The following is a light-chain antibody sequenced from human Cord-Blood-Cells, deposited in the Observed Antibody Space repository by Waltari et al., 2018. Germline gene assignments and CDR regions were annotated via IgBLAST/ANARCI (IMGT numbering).Light chain of an antibody. CDR3: QVWDSSSDHYVV. Sequence: SYVLTQPPPVSVAPGKTARITCGGNNIGSKSVHWYQQKPGQAPVLVVYDDSDRPSGIPERCSGSNSGNTATLTISRVEAGDEADYYCQVWDSSSDHYVVFGGGTKLTVL. V-gene: IGLV3-21*03. CDR1: NIGSKS. CDR2: DDS. J-gene: IGLJ2*01.